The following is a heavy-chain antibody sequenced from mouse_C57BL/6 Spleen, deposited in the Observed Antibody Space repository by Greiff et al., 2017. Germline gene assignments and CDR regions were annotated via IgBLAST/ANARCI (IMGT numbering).Heavy chain of an antibody. Sequence: QVQLQQPGAELVRPGTSVKLSCKASGYTFTSYWMHWVKQRPGQGLEWIGVIDPSDSYPNYNQKFKGKATLTVDTSSSTAYMQLSSLTSEDSAVYYCAREAQATGFAYWGQGTLVTVSA. CDR3: AREAQATGFAY. J-gene: IGHJ3*01. V-gene: IGHV1-59*01. CDR2: IDPSDSYP. CDR1: GYTFTSYW. D-gene: IGHD3-2*02.